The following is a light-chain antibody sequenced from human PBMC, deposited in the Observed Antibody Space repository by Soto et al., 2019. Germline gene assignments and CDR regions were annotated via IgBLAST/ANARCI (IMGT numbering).Light chain of an antibody. CDR1: QSVSSY. CDR3: QQYDDWHET. V-gene: IGKV3-15*01. CDR2: DAS. Sequence: EKVMTQSPATLSVSPGERATLSCRASQSVSSYLAWYQQKPGQAPRLLIYDASTRATGVPARFSGSGSGTEFTLTISSLQSEDLAVYYCQQYDDWHETFGQGTKVEIK. J-gene: IGKJ1*01.